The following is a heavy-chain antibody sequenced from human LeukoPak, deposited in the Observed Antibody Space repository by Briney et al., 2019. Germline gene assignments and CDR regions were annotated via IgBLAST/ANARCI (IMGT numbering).Heavy chain of an antibody. CDR3: ARVLRGNVLRYFDRSLNY. D-gene: IGHD3-9*01. V-gene: IGHV1-2*02. CDR1: GYTFTSYY. Sequence: ASVKVSCKASGYTFTSYYMHWVRQAPGQGLEWMGWINPNSGGTNYAQKFQGRVTMTRDTSISTAYMEPSRLRSDDTAVYYCARVLRGNVLRYFDRSLNYWGQGTLVTVSS. J-gene: IGHJ4*02. CDR2: INPNSGGT.